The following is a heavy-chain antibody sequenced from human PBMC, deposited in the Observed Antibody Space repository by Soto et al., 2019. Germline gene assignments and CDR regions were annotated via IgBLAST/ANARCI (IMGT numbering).Heavy chain of an antibody. CDR1: GFTFSSYG. V-gene: IGHV3-33*01. CDR2: IWYDGSNK. J-gene: IGHJ4*02. CDR3: ARGAITDFCFDD. Sequence: GGSLRLSCAASGFTFSSYGIHWVRQAPCKGLEWVAVIWYDGSNKYYADSVKGRFTISRDNSKNTLYLQMNSLRAEDTAVYYCARGAITDFCFDDSGQGNLLTVSS. D-gene: IGHD1-26*01.